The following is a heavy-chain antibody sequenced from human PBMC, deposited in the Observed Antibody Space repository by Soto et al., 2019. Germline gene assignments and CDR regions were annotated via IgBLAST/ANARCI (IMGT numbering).Heavy chain of an antibody. J-gene: IGHJ5*02. CDR3: ARGGDIVVVTAPLDH. Sequence: QVQLVQSGAEVKKPGASVKVSCRASGYTFTNYYMHWVRQAPGQGLEWMGIIKPTGGETTYAQKCLCRATMTRDTSTGTLYMELSSLRSEDTAVYYCARGGDIVVVTAPLDHWGQGTLVTVSS. CDR1: GYTFTNYY. CDR2: IKPTGGET. D-gene: IGHD2-21*02. V-gene: IGHV1-46*01.